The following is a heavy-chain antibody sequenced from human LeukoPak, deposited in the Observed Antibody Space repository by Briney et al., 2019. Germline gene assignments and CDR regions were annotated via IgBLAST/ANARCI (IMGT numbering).Heavy chain of an antibody. CDR2: ISAYNGNT. CDR3: ARSSGGYQLHNAFDI. CDR1: GYTFTSYG. V-gene: IGHV1-18*01. Sequence: ASVKVSCKASGYTFTSYGIRWVRQAPGQGLEWMGWISAYNGNTNYAQKLQGRVTMTTDTSTSTAYMELRSLRSDDTAVYYCARSSGGYQLHNAFDIWGQGTMVTVSS. J-gene: IGHJ3*02. D-gene: IGHD2-2*01.